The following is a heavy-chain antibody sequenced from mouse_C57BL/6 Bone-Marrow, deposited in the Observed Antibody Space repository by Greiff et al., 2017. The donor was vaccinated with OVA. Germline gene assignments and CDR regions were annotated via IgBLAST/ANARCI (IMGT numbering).Heavy chain of an antibody. Sequence: VKLQQPGTELVQPGASVKLSCKASGYTFTSYWMHWVKQRPGQGLEWIGNLNPSNGSTNYNEKFKSKATLTVDKSSSTAYMPLSSLTSEDSAVDYCAREEGVVADFDDWGQGTTLTVSS. CDR1: GYTFTSYW. J-gene: IGHJ2*01. CDR3: AREEGVVADFDD. V-gene: IGHV1-53*01. D-gene: IGHD1-1*01. CDR2: LNPSNGST.